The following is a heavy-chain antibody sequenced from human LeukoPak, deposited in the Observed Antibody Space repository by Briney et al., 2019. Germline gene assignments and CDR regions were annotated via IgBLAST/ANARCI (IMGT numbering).Heavy chain of an antibody. D-gene: IGHD3-22*01. CDR1: GFSFSTYS. J-gene: IGHJ3*01. Sequence: GGSLRLSCAASGFSFSTYSMSWVRQAPGKGLEWVSAITRSSSSIYYADSVKGRFTISRDNAKKSVYLQMNSLRAEDTAVYYCVSDLHFSDSSGLCGPGTMVTVSS. V-gene: IGHV3-21*03. CDR2: ITRSSSSI. CDR3: VSDLHFSDSSGL.